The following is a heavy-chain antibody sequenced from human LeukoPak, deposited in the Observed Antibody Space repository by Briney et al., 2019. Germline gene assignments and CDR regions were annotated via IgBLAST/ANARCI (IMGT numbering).Heavy chain of an antibody. D-gene: IGHD1-14*01. J-gene: IGHJ3*02. V-gene: IGHV1-46*01. CDR1: GYTFTSYY. CDR3: ARDLKWATGAFDI. CDR2: INPSGGST. Sequence: GASVKVSCKASGYTFTSYYMHWVRQAPGQGPEWMGIINPSGGSTTYAQKFQGRVTMTRDTSTSTVYMELSSLRSEDTAVYYCARDLKWATGAFDIWGQGTMVTVSS.